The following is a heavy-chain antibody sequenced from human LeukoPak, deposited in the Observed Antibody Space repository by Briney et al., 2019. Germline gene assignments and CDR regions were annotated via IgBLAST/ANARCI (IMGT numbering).Heavy chain of an antibody. D-gene: IGHD3-22*01. V-gene: IGHV3-30*02. CDR1: GFTFSSYG. CDR3: AKDHYYYDSSGYMSIFSDY. Sequence: GGSLRLSCAASGFTFSSYGMHWVRQAPGKGLEWVASIRYDGSNKYYADSVKGRFTISRDNSKNTLYLQMNSLRAEDTAVYYCAKDHYYYDSSGYMSIFSDYWGQGTLVTVSS. J-gene: IGHJ4*02. CDR2: IRYDGSNK.